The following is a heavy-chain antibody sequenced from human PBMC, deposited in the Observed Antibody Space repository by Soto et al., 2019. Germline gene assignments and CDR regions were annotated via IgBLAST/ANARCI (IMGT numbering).Heavy chain of an antibody. D-gene: IGHD6-6*01. Sequence: GGSLRLSCAASGFTFDDYAMHWVRQAPGKGLEWVSGISWNSGSIGYADSVKGRFTISRDNAKNSLYLQMNSLRAEDTALYYCAKDAYSRSSLVPWFDPWGQGTLVTV. CDR1: GFTFDDYA. V-gene: IGHV3-9*01. CDR2: ISWNSGSI. CDR3: AKDAYSRSSLVPWFDP. J-gene: IGHJ5*02.